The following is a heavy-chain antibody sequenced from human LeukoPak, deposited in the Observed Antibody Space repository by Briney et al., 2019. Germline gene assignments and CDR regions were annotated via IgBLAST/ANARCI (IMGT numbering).Heavy chain of an antibody. CDR3: APGNSGYYFV. V-gene: IGHV4-39*07. J-gene: IGHJ4*02. Sequence: SETLSLTCTVSGGSISSSSYYWGWIRQPPGKGLEWIGSIYYSGRTYYKPSLKSRVTISVDTSRNQFSLKVNSVTAADTAVYYCAPGNSGYYFVWGQGILVTVSS. CDR2: IYYSGRT. D-gene: IGHD3-22*01. CDR1: GGSISSSSYY.